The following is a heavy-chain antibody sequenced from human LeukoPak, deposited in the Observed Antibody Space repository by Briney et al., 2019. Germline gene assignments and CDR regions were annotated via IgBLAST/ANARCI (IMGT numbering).Heavy chain of an antibody. CDR1: GFTFTSSA. J-gene: IGHJ6*02. V-gene: IGHV1-58*01. CDR3: AAGSRGYYYYYGMDV. Sequence: ASVKVSCKASGFTFTSSAAQWVRQARGQRLEWIGWIVVGSGNTNYAQKFQERVTITRDMSTSTAYMELSSLRSEDTAVYYCAAGSRGYYYYYGMDVWGQGTTVTVSS. CDR2: IVVGSGNT. D-gene: IGHD2-2*01.